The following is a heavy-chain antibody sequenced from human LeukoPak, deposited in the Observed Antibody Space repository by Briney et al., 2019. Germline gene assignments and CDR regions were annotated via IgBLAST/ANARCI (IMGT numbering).Heavy chain of an antibody. CDR2: ISGSGGST. V-gene: IGHV3-23*01. CDR1: GFTFSSYA. CDR3: AREKQGGQWLVLYYFDY. J-gene: IGHJ4*02. Sequence: GGSLRLSCAASGFTFSSYAMSWVRQAPGKGLEWVSAISGSGGSTYYADSVKGRFTISRDNSKNTLYLQMNSLRAEDTAVYYCAREKQGGQWLVLYYFDYWGQGTLVTVSS. D-gene: IGHD6-19*01.